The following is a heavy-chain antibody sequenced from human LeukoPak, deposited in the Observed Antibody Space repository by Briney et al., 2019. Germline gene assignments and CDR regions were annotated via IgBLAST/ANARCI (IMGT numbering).Heavy chain of an antibody. D-gene: IGHD1-14*01. J-gene: IGHJ4*02. Sequence: VASVMVSCKASGYTFTNYGISWVRQAPGQGLEWMSWISANNGEIRYAQNFQATVTMTTDTSTTTAYMELRSLRADDTAVYCCARVPPSAHQVFSSDYWGQETQVTVSS. V-gene: IGHV1-18*04. CDR1: GYTFTNYG. CDR2: ISANNGEI. CDR3: ARVPPSAHQVFSSDY.